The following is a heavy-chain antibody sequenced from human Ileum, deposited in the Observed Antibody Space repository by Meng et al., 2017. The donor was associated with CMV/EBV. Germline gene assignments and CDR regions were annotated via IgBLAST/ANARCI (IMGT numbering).Heavy chain of an antibody. Sequence: SDPLSLTCSVSGAPIRASGYHWGWIRQPPGKGLEWIGNIYGSGTTFYNPSLKSPPTIAVDTSKNQFSLKLSSVTAADTTVYYCARDASGYHWFDPWGQGTLVTVSS. CDR1: GAPIRASGYH. CDR3: ARDASGYHWFDP. CDR2: IYGSGTT. D-gene: IGHD3-22*01. J-gene: IGHJ5*02. V-gene: IGHV4-39*07.